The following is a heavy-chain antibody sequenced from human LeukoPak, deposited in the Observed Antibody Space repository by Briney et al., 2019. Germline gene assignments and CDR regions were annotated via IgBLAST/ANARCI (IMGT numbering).Heavy chain of an antibody. D-gene: IGHD1-26*01. CDR3: ARAMGPTTNAYYFDY. V-gene: IGHV1-46*01. J-gene: IGHJ4*02. CDR1: GYTFTSYY. CDR2: ISPSGGST. Sequence: ASVKVSCKASGYTFTSYYMHWVRQAPGQGLEWMGIISPSGGSTSYAQKFQGRVTMTRDTSTSTVYMELSSLRSEDTAVYYCARAMGPTTNAYYFDYWGQGTLVTVSS.